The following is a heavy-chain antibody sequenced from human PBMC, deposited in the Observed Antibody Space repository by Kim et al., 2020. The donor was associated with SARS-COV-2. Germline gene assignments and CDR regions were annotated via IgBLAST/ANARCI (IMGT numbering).Heavy chain of an antibody. V-gene: IGHV4-39*07. D-gene: IGHD1-26*01. J-gene: IGHJ3*02. CDR3: ARENVVGANFRVALDI. CDR1: GGSISSGSYY. CDR2: IYYSGSA. Sequence: SETLSHTCSVSGGSISSGSYYWVWIRQPPGEGLEWIGTIYYSGSAYHNPSLKSRITISVDTSKNQFSLKLISVTAADTALYYCARENVVGANFRVALDI.